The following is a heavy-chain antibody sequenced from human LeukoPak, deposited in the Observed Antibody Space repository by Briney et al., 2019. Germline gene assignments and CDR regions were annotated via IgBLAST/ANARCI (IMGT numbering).Heavy chain of an antibody. J-gene: IGHJ4*02. D-gene: IGHD4-17*01. Sequence: GGPLRLSCAASGFTFSSYAMSWVRQAPGKGLEWVSGISGSGDNTYHTDSVKGRFTISRDNSKNTLYLQMNSLRAEDTAVYYCAKGRGVTVTTSFDYWGQGTLVTVSS. CDR2: ISGSGDNT. V-gene: IGHV3-23*01. CDR3: AKGRGVTVTTSFDY. CDR1: GFTFSSYA.